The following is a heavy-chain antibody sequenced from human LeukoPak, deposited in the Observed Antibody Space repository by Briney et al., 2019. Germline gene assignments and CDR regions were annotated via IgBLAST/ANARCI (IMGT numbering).Heavy chain of an antibody. CDR3: AKDGISGWYGNHFDF. J-gene: IGHJ4*02. V-gene: IGHV3-23*01. Sequence: LAGGSLRLSCAASGFTFSSYAMKWVRQAPGKGLEWVSRNRGSGDSKYYADSGKVRFTISRDNSKTTLYLQISSLRAEDTAIYYCAKDGISGWYGNHFDFWGQGTLVTGSS. D-gene: IGHD6-19*01. CDR2: NRGSGDSK. CDR1: GFTFSSYA.